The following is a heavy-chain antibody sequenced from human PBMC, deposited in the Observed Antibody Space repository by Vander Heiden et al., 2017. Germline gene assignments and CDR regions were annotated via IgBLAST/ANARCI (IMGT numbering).Heavy chain of an antibody. Sequence: EVQLVESGGGLVKPGGSLRLSCAASGFTFSSYSMNWVRQAPGKGLEWVSSISSSSSYIYYADSVKGRFTISRDNAKNSLYLQMNSLRAEDTAEYYCARELAVAGTWYYYGMDVWGQGTTVTVAS. D-gene: IGHD6-19*01. V-gene: IGHV3-21*01. CDR3: ARELAVAGTWYYYGMDV. CDR2: ISSSSSYI. CDR1: GFTFSSYS. J-gene: IGHJ6*02.